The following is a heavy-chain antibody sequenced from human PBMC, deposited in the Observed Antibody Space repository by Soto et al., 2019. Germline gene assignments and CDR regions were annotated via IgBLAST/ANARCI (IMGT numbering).Heavy chain of an antibody. J-gene: IGHJ3*02. D-gene: IGHD1-26*01. CDR1: GFTFSSYA. Sequence: GGSLRLSCAASGFTFSSYAMSWVRQAPGKGLEWVSAISGSDGSTYYADSVKGRFTISRDNSKNTLYLQMNSLRAEDTAVYYCARRDVWADAFDIWGQGTMVTVSS. V-gene: IGHV3-23*01. CDR2: ISGSDGST. CDR3: ARRDVWADAFDI.